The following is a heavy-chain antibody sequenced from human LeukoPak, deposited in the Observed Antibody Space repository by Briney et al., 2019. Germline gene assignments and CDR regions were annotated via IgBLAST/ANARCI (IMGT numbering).Heavy chain of an antibody. Sequence: ASETLSLTCTVSGGSISSYYWSWIRQPPGKGLEWIGYIYYSGSTNYNPSLKSRVTISVDTSKNQFSLKLSSVTAADTAVYYCARDRLMAAATFLGFDPWGQGTLVTVSS. J-gene: IGHJ5*02. CDR1: GGSISSYY. CDR3: ARDRLMAAATFLGFDP. D-gene: IGHD6-13*01. V-gene: IGHV4-59*01. CDR2: IYYSGST.